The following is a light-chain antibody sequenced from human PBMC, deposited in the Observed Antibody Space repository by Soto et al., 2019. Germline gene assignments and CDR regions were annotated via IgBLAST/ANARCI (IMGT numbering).Light chain of an antibody. J-gene: IGKJ1*01. CDR1: QSISSRY. CDR2: GAS. Sequence: EIVLTQSPGTLSVSPGERATLSCRASQSISSRYLVWYQHKPGQAPRLLIYGASNRATGLPDRFSGSGSGTDFTLIISSLEPEDCGVYYCQQYGSSPWPFGQGTKVAIK. V-gene: IGKV3-20*01. CDR3: QQYGSSPWP.